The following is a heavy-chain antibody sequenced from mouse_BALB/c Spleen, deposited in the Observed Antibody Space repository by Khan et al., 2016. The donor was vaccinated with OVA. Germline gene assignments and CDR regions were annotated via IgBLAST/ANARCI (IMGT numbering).Heavy chain of an antibody. D-gene: IGHD2-10*02. CDR2: IWGGGTT. J-gene: IGHJ4*01. CDR3: AKGVWSYYFALDY. CDR1: GFSLTDYG. Sequence: VQLQESGPGLVAPSQNLSITCTVSGFSLTDYGVSWIRQPPGKGLEWLGVIWGGGTTYYNSALKSRLSISKDNSKSQVFLKMNSLQTDDTATYYCAKGVWSYYFALDYWGQGTSVTVSS. V-gene: IGHV2-6-5*01.